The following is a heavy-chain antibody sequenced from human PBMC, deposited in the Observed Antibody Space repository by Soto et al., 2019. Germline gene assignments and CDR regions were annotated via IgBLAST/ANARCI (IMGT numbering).Heavy chain of an antibody. Sequence: GESLKISCKGSGYSFTSYWISWVRQVPGKGLEWMGRMDPSDSSANYSPSFQGHVTISADKSITTAYLQWSGLRASDTAMYYCARHRSSLNEVTYYYGMDLWAQGTTVTVSS. V-gene: IGHV5-10-1*01. CDR2: MDPSDSSA. J-gene: IGHJ6*02. CDR3: ARHRSSLNEVTYYYGMDL. D-gene: IGHD6-13*01. CDR1: GYSFTSYW.